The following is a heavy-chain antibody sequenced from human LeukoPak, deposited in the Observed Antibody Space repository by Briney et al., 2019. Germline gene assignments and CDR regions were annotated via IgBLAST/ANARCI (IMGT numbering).Heavy chain of an antibody. V-gene: IGHV3-7*04. D-gene: IGHD5-18*01. CDR1: GFTFSSYW. CDR2: IKQDGSEK. Sequence: GGSLRLSCAASGFTFSSYWMSWIRQAPGKGLEWVANIKQDGSEKYYVDSVKGRFTISRDNAKNSLYLQMNSLRAEDTAVYYCAREKVDTAMVTSRYFDYWGQGTLVTVSS. J-gene: IGHJ4*02. CDR3: AREKVDTAMVTSRYFDY.